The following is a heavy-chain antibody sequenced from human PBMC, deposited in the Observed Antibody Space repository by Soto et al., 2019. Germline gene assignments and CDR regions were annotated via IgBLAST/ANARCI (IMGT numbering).Heavy chain of an antibody. Sequence: SETLSLTCAVYGGSFSGYYWSWIRQPPGKGLEWIGEINHSGSTNYNPSLKSRVTISVDTSKNQFSLKLSSVTAADTAVYYCATLVGYGDYVSIDYWGQGTLVTVSS. CDR2: INHSGST. CDR1: GGSFSGYY. D-gene: IGHD4-17*01. J-gene: IGHJ4*02. V-gene: IGHV4-34*01. CDR3: ATLVGYGDYVSIDY.